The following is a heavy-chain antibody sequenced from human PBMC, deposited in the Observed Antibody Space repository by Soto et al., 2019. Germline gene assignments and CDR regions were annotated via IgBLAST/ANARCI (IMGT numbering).Heavy chain of an antibody. CDR3: ASVYCSGGSCYYDAFDI. CDR2: IIPILGIA. CDR1: GGTFSSYT. Sequence: QVQLVQSGAEVKKPGSSVKVSCKASGGTFSSYTISWVRQAPGQGLEWMGRIIPILGIANYAQNFQGRVTITADKSTSTAYMELGSLRSDDTAVYYCASVYCSGGSCYYDAFDIWGQGTMVTVSS. V-gene: IGHV1-69*02. J-gene: IGHJ3*02. D-gene: IGHD2-15*01.